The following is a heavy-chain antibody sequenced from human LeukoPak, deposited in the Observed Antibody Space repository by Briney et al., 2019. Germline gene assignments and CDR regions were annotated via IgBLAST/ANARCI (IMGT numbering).Heavy chain of an antibody. J-gene: IGHJ4*02. CDR1: GFLFSDYG. D-gene: IGHD6-13*01. CDR2: ISDDGSNK. Sequence: GGSLRLSCVASGFLFSDYGMHWVRQAPGKGLEWVGVISDDGSNKYYADSVKGRFTISRDNSKNTLYLQMNSLRAEDTAVYYCAKGSAGGRPYYFDYWGQGTLVPVSS. CDR3: AKGSAGGRPYYFDY. V-gene: IGHV3-30*18.